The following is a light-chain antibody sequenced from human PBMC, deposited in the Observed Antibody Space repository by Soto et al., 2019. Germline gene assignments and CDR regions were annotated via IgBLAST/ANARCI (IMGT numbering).Light chain of an antibody. V-gene: IGLV2-11*01. CDR2: DVS. Sequence: QSALTQPRSVSGSPGQSVTISCTGTSSDVGGYNYVSWYQQHPGKAPKLMIYDVSKRPSGVPDRFSGSKSGNTASLTISGLQADDEADYYCCSSAGSVVFGGGTKLTVL. CDR1: SSDVGGYNY. CDR3: CSSAGSVV. J-gene: IGLJ2*01.